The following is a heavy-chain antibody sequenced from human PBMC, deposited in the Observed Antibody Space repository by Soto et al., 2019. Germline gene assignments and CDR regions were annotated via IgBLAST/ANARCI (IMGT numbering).Heavy chain of an antibody. V-gene: IGHV4-4*02. CDR2: IYHGGTT. CDR3: ARDFKAPNDAWAFDY. Sequence: QVQLQESGPGLVMPSGTLSLTCAVSGASISSNDWWNWVRQPPGKGLEWIGEIYHGGTTIYNPSLNSRVSISIDESKNHFSLKLTSVTAADTAVYYCARDFKAPNDAWAFDYWGQGILVTVSS. D-gene: IGHD3-16*01. J-gene: IGHJ4*02. CDR1: GASISSNDW.